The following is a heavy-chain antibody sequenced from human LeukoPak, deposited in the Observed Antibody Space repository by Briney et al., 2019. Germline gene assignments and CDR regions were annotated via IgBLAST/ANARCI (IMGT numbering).Heavy chain of an antibody. Sequence: GRSLRLSCAASGCTFSNYFIDWVPQAPGKGLEGVSAITASGGGTSSADSVKGRFTISRDNSKKTLYLQMNSLGAEGTAIYDCATRLYFGGQGTLVTVSS. CDR1: GCTFSNYF. J-gene: IGHJ4*02. V-gene: IGHV3-23*01. D-gene: IGHD2-2*02. CDR3: ATRLYF. CDR2: ITASGGGT.